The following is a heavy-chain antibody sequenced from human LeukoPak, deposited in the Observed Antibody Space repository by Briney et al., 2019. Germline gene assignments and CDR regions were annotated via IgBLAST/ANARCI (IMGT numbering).Heavy chain of an antibody. D-gene: IGHD3-22*01. J-gene: IGHJ4*02. CDR1: GFTFSSYW. CDR2: IKRDGSEK. CDR3: ARDHYYDSSGYPPR. Sequence: GGSLRLSCAASGFTFSSYWMSWVRQAPGKGLEWVANIKRDGSEKYYVDSVKGRFTISRDNAKNSLYLQMSSLRAEDTAVYYCARDHYYDSSGYPPRWGQGTLVTVSS. V-gene: IGHV3-7*01.